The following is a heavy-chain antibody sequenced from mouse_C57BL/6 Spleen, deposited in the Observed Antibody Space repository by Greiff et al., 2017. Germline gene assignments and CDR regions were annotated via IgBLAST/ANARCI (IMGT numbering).Heavy chain of an antibody. V-gene: IGHV1-26*01. CDR1: GYTFTDYY. Sequence: EVQLQQSGPELVKPGASVKISCKASGYTFTDYYMNWVKQSHGKSLEWIGDINPNNGGTSYNQKFKGKATVTVDKSSSTAYMELRSLTSEDSAVYYCAIYYDYADAMDYWGQGTSVTVSS. D-gene: IGHD2-4*01. CDR3: AIYYDYADAMDY. CDR2: INPNNGGT. J-gene: IGHJ4*01.